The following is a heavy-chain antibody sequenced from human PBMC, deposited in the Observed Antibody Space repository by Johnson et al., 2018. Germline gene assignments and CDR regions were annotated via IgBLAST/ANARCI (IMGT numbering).Heavy chain of an antibody. J-gene: IGHJ1*01. D-gene: IGHD3-22*01. Sequence: QVQLVESGGSVVQPGRSLRLSCTASGFTFSSYGMHWVRQAPGKGLEWVASISSDGSNKNYADSVQDRFTISRDNSKNSLFLQMNRLRAEDTAGYYCAKAGYYDSSGYYYYFQHWGQGTLVTVSS. CDR3: AKAGYYDSSGYYYYFQH. CDR2: ISSDGSNK. V-gene: IGHV3-30*18. CDR1: GFTFSSYG.